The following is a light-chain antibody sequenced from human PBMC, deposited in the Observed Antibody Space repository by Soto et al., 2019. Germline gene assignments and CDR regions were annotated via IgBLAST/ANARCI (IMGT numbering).Light chain of an antibody. CDR2: DAS. Sequence: DIQMTQSPSTLSASVGDRVTITCRASQSISSWLAWYQQKPGKAPKLLIYDASSLESGVPSRFSGSGSGTEFTLTISGLQPDDFASYYCQQYHTYYTFGQGTKVDIK. V-gene: IGKV1-5*01. CDR3: QQYHTYYT. CDR1: QSISSW. J-gene: IGKJ2*01.